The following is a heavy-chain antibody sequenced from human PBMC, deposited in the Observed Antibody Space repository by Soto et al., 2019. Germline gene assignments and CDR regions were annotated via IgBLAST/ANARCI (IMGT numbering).Heavy chain of an antibody. CDR1: GFTFGDYA. V-gene: IGHV3-49*05. CDR3: TNYYYDSSGYPLEDIYGMDV. D-gene: IGHD3-22*01. CDR2: IRSKAYGGTT. Sequence: EVQLVESGGGLVKPGRSLRLSCTASGFTFGDYAMSWFRQAPGKGLEWVGFIRSKAYGGTTEYAASVKGRFTISRDDSKSIAYLQMNSLKTEDTAVYYCTNYYYDSSGYPLEDIYGMDVWGQGTTVTVSS. J-gene: IGHJ6*02.